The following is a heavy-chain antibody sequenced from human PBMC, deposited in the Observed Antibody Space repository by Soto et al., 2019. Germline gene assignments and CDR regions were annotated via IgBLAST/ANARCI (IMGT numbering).Heavy chain of an antibody. D-gene: IGHD2-21*02. CDR2: IVVGSGNT. J-gene: IGHJ6*02. CDR3: AADRATVTAYYYYYGMDV. V-gene: IGHV1-58*02. Sequence: SVKVSCKASGFTFTSSAMQWVRQARGQRLEWIGWIVVGSGNTNYAQKFQERVTITRDMSTSTAYMELSSLRSEDTAVYYCAADRATVTAYYYYYGMDVWGQGTTVTVSS. CDR1: GFTFTSSA.